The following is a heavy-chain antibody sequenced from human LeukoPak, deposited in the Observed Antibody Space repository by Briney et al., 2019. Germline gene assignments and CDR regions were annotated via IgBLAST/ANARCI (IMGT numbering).Heavy chain of an antibody. D-gene: IGHD7-27*01. CDR1: GYTFTSYD. V-gene: IGHV1-8*01. CDR3: ARGPPNWGYDY. J-gene: IGHJ4*02. Sequence: ASVRVSSKASGYTFTSYDFNWVRQATGQRPEWMGWMSPNSGDTGYAQKFQDRVTMARNTSISTAYMELSSLRSDDTAVYYCARGPPNWGYDYWGPGTLVTVSS. CDR2: MSPNSGDT.